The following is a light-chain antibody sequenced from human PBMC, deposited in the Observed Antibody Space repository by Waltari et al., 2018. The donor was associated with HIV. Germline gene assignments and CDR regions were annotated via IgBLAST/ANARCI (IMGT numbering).Light chain of an antibody. Sequence: EVVMTQSPATLSASPGERATLPCRASQGVNSNLAWYQQRPGQAPRLLIYGVSTRATGVPARFSGSGSGTDFTLTISSLQSEDFAVYYCQQCNNWPLTFGGGTKVEIK. V-gene: IGKV3-15*01. CDR1: QGVNSN. J-gene: IGKJ4*01. CDR3: QQCNNWPLT. CDR2: GVS.